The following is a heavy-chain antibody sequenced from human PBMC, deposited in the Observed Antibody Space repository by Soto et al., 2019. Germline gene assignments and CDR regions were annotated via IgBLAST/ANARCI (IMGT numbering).Heavy chain of an antibody. J-gene: IGHJ6*02. CDR3: ARVEIAARPVVSSYYYYGMDV. V-gene: IGHV1-69*13. D-gene: IGHD6-6*01. CDR1: GGTFSSYA. CDR2: IIPIFGTA. Sequence: GASVKVSCKASGGTFSSYAISWVRQAPGRGLEWMGGIIPIFGTANYAQKFQGRVTITADESTSTAYMELSSLRSEDTAVYYCARVEIAARPVVSSYYYYGMDVWGQGTTVTVSS.